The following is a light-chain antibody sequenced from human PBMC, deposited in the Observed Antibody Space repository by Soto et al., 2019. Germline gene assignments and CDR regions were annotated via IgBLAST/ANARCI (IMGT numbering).Light chain of an antibody. V-gene: IGKV4-1*01. CDR1: QNILYSSNNRNY. J-gene: IGKJ5*01. CDR3: QLYYTALAN. CDR2: CAS. Sequence: DIVMTQSPDSLAVSLGERATINCRSSQNILYSSNNRNYLAWYQHKPGQPPKLLIFCASTRQSGVPDRFSGSGSGTDFTLTISSLQAEDVAVYYCQLYYTALANFGQGTRLEIK.